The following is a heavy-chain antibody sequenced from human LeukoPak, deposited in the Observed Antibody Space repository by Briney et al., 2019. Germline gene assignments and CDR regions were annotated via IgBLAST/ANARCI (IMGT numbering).Heavy chain of an antibody. CDR1: GDSVSSNSAA. CDR2: TYYRSKWYN. CDR3: ASFIAARPHAFDI. Sequence: SQTLSLTCVISGDSVSSNSAAWNWIRQSPSRGLQWLGRTYYRSKWYNDYAVSVRSRITINPDTSKNQFSLKLSSVTAADTAVYYCASFIAARPHAFDIWGQGTMVTVSS. D-gene: IGHD6-6*01. V-gene: IGHV6-1*01. J-gene: IGHJ3*02.